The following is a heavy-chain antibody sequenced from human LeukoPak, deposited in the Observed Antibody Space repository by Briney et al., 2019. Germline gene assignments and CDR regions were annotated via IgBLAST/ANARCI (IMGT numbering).Heavy chain of an antibody. J-gene: IGHJ6*03. CDR2: IYYSGST. Sequence: SETLSLTCTVSGGSISSYYWSWIRQPPGKGLEWIGYIYYSGSTNYNPSLKSRVTVSVDTSKNQFSLKLSSVTAADTAVYYCARAANIVVVPAYYYYYYMDVWGKGTTVTVSS. D-gene: IGHD2-2*01. CDR3: ARAANIVVVPAYYYYYYMDV. CDR1: GGSISSYY. V-gene: IGHV4-59*12.